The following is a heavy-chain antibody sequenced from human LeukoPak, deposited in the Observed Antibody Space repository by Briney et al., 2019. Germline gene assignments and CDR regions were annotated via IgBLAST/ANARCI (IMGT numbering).Heavy chain of an antibody. CDR3: VKESDGFDI. CDR2: SWYDDVLK. Sequence: PPGGSLRPSCAASGFTFSSYAMHWVRQAPDKGLEWLAVSWYDDVLKSYANSVRGRFTLSRDNSKKTLYLQMDSLRVDDTAMYYCVKESDGFDIWGQGTMVIVSS. V-gene: IGHV3-30*02. CDR1: GFTFSSYA. J-gene: IGHJ3*02.